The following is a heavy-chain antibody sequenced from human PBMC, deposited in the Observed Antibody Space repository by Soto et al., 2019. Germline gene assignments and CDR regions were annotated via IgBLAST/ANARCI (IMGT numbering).Heavy chain of an antibody. D-gene: IGHD3-22*01. CDR3: ARDGDYYESSGYYWRYYDY. Sequence: PSETLSLTCTVSGGSISSGDYYWSWIRQPPGKGLEWIGYIYYSGSTYYNPSLKSRVTISVGTSKNQFSLKLSSVTAADTAVYYCARDGDYYESSGYYWRYYDYWGQGTLVTVSS. J-gene: IGHJ4*02. V-gene: IGHV4-30-4*01. CDR2: IYYSGST. CDR1: GGSISSGDYY.